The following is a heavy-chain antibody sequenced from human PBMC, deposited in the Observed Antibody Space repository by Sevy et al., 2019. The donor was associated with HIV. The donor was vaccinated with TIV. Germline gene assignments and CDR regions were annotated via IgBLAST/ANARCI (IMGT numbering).Heavy chain of an antibody. CDR1: GFTFPIYS. V-gene: IGHV3-30*04. J-gene: IGHJ4*01. CDR3: ARVAVEYCTDDCYHRFDH. CDR2: ISYDGNNR. Sequence: GGSLRLSCVASGFTFPIYSVVWVRRAPGKGLEWLTLISYDGNNRYYADSVKGRFTISRDHSNNILYLQMTSLRVEDTALYFCARVAVEYCTDDCYHRFDHWGLGTLVTVSS. D-gene: IGHD2-8*02.